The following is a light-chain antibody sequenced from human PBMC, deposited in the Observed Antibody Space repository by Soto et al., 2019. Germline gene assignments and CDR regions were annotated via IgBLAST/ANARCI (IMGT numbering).Light chain of an antibody. CDR3: QQSYSTRRT. V-gene: IGKV1-39*01. J-gene: IGKJ2*01. Sequence: DIQMTQSPSSLSASVGDRVTITCRASQSISSYLNWYQQKPGKAPKLLIYAASSLQSGVPSRFSGSGSGTDFTLTISSLQPEDVAPYYCQQSYSTRRTFGQGTKLEIK. CDR2: AAS. CDR1: QSISSY.